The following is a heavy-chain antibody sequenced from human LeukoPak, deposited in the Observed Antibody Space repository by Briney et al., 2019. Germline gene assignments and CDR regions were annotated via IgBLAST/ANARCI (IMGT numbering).Heavy chain of an antibody. CDR3: ARDWDYYGSGSYLGY. D-gene: IGHD3-10*01. CDR2: ISSSGSTI. CDR1: GFTFSDYY. J-gene: IGHJ4*02. V-gene: IGHV3-11*01. Sequence: GGSLRLSCAASGFTFSDYYMSWIRRAPGKGLEWVSYISSSGSTIYYADSVKGRFTISRDNAKNSLYLQMNSLRAEDTAVYYCARDWDYYGSGSYLGYWGQETLVTVSS.